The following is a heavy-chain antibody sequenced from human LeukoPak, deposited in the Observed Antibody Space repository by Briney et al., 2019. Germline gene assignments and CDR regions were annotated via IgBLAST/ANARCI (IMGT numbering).Heavy chain of an antibody. CDR2: ISYDGSNK. Sequence: GGSLRLSCAASGFTFDDFNMHWVRQAPGKGLEWVAVISYDGSNKYYADSVKGRFTISRDNSKNTLYLQMNSLRAEDTAVYYCAKEGWLQSFDYWGQGTLVTVSS. D-gene: IGHD5-24*01. CDR3: AKEGWLQSFDY. J-gene: IGHJ4*02. CDR1: GFTFDDFN. V-gene: IGHV3-30*18.